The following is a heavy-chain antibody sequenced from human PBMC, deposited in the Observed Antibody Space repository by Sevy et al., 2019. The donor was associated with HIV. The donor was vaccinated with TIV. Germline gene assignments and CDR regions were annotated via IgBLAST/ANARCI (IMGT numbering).Heavy chain of an antibody. V-gene: IGHV1-8*01. D-gene: IGHD6-6*01. CDR1: GYTFTDYD. CDR2: MNPNSGDT. Sequence: ASVKVSCRASGYTFTDYDIAWVRQATGQGLEWMGWMNPNSGDTGFAKKFQVRHTMTRNNSISTAYMELSSLRSEDTAVYFCTRRRPVLLNRSSRPFDYWGQGALVTASS. CDR3: TRRRPVLLNRSSRPFDY. J-gene: IGHJ4*02.